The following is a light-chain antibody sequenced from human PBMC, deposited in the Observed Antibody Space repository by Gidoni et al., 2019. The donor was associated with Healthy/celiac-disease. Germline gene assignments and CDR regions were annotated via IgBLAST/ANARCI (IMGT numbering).Light chain of an antibody. CDR3: SSYTSSSPYV. J-gene: IGLJ1*01. CDR1: SSDVGGYNY. Sequence: QSAPTQPASVSGSPGQSLTISCTGTSSDVGGYNYVPWYQQHPGKAPKLMIYDVSNRPSGVSNRFSGSKSGNTASLTISGLQAEDEADYYCSSYTSSSPYVFGTGTKVTVL. V-gene: IGLV2-14*01. CDR2: DVS.